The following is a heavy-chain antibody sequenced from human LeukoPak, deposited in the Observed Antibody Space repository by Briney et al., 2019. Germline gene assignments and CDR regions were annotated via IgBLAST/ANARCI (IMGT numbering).Heavy chain of an antibody. CDR2: IYYSGST. D-gene: IGHD5-24*01. Sequence: SETLSLTCTVSGGSISSYHWSWIRQPPGKGLEGIGYIYYSGSTYYNPSLKSRVTISVDTSKNQFSLKLSSVTAADTAVYYCARQEMMADAFDIWGQGTMVTVSS. CDR3: ARQEMMADAFDI. CDR1: GGSISSYH. V-gene: IGHV4-59*01. J-gene: IGHJ3*02.